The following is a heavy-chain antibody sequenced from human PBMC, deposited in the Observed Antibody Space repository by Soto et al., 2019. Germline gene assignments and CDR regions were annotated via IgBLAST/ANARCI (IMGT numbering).Heavy chain of an antibody. J-gene: IGHJ4*02. D-gene: IGHD3-22*01. V-gene: IGHV3-48*01. CDR2: ISSSSTI. Sequence: EVQLVESGGGLVQSGGSLRLSCAASGFTFSSYSMNWVRQAPGKGLEWVSYISSSSTIYYADSVKGRFTISRDNAKNSLNTPMHSLRAADTAVYYCARDSLDYYDSSGPPDYWGQGTMVTVSS. CDR3: ARDSLDYYDSSGPPDY. CDR1: GFTFSSYS.